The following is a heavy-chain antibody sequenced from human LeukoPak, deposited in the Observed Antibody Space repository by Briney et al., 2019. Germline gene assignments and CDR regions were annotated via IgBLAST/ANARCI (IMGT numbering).Heavy chain of an antibody. CDR2: ISYEGIIK. J-gene: IGHJ4*02. CDR3: AKAWRGGSYVDRHVDY. D-gene: IGHD1-26*01. Sequence: GGSLRLSCAASGFTFKTYGMHWVRQAPGKGLEWVAVISYEGIIKYYADSVKGRFTISRGNSKNTLFLQMNSLRTEDTATYFCAKAWRGGSYVDRHVDYWGQGTLVTVSS. V-gene: IGHV3-30*18. CDR1: GFTFKTYG.